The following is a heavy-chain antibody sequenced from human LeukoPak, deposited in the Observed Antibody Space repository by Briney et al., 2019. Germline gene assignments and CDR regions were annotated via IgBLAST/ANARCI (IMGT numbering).Heavy chain of an antibody. CDR1: GASIRSGDYY. V-gene: IGHV4-30-4*01. D-gene: IGHD2-15*01. J-gene: IGHJ6*02. CDR2: IYDSGST. Sequence: SQTLSLTCTVSGASIRSGDYYWSWIRQPPGKGLEWIGYIYDSGSTYYNPSLKSRITISVDTSENRFSLKLSSVTATDTAVYYCAREDLRCSGGSCFSGFYYYGMDVWGQGTTVTVSS. CDR3: AREDLRCSGGSCFSGFYYYGMDV.